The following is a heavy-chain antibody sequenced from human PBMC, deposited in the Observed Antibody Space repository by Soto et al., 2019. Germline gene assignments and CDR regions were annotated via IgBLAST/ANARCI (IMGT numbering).Heavy chain of an antibody. CDR3: AKDIGRYFDSFDY. V-gene: IGHV3-9*01. CDR2: ISWNSGSI. CDR1: GFTFDDYA. J-gene: IGHJ4*02. D-gene: IGHD3-9*01. Sequence: GGSLRLSCAASGFTFDDYAMHWVRQAPGKGLEWVSGISWNSGSIGYADSVKGRFTISRDNAKNSLYLQMNSLRAEDTALYYCAKDIGRYFDSFDYWGQGTLVTVSS.